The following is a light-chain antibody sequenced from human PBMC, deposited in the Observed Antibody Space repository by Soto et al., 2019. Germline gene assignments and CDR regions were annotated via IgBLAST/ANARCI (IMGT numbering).Light chain of an antibody. CDR1: SSNIGSNI. CDR3: ATWDDSLNGHVV. CDR2: GNN. Sequence: QPVLTQPPSASGTPGQRVTISCSGSSSNIGSNIVNWYQLLPGTAPKLLIYGNNLRSSGVPDRFSGSKSGTSASLAISGLQSEDEADYYCATWDDSLNGHVVFGGGTKVTVL. J-gene: IGLJ2*01. V-gene: IGLV1-44*01.